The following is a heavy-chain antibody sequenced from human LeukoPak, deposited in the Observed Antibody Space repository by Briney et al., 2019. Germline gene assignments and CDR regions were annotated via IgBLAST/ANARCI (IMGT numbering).Heavy chain of an antibody. V-gene: IGHV4-39*01. CDR3: ARVRAALDPRVLSPGVPGAFGI. CDR1: GGSIRSTTYY. CDR2: ISDRGRT. Sequence: PSETLSLTCTVSGGSIRSTTYYWGWIRQPPGKGLEWIGDISDRGRTYNNPSLKSRVTISVDTSRNQFFLKMSSVTAADTAIYYCARVRAALDPRVLSPGVPGAFGIWGQGTMVTVSS. J-gene: IGHJ3*02. D-gene: IGHD3-10*01.